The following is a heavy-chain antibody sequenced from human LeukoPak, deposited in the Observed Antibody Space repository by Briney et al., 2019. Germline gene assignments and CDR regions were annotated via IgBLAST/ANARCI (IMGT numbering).Heavy chain of an antibody. Sequence: KPSETLSLTCTVSGGSISSYYWSWIRQPAGKGLEWIGRIYTSGSTNYNPSLKSRVTMSVDTSKNQFSLKLSSVTAADTAVYYCARTSYSSSPGGYYYYYMDVWGKGTTVTISS. CDR2: IYTSGST. J-gene: IGHJ6*03. V-gene: IGHV4-4*07. CDR1: GGSISSYY. D-gene: IGHD6-13*01. CDR3: ARTSYSSSPGGYYYYYMDV.